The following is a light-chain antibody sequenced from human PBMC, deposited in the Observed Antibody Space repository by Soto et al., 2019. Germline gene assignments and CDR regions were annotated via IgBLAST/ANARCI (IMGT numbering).Light chain of an antibody. V-gene: IGKV3-20*01. Sequence: EIVLTQSPGTLSLSPGERATLSCRASQSVTSSYLAWYQQKPGQAPRLLISGASSRATGIPDRFSGSGSGTDFTLTISRLEPEDFAVYYCQQYSTSCLTFGGGTKVEIK. CDR2: GAS. CDR3: QQYSTSCLT. J-gene: IGKJ4*01. CDR1: QSVTSSY.